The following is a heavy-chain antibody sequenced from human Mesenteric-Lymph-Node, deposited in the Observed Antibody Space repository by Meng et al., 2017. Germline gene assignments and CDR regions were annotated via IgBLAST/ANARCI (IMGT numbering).Heavy chain of an antibody. Sequence: QVPLQQSGPGLVKPSQTLSLTCAISGDSVSSSSAAWNWIRQSPSRGLEWLGRTYYRSKYYNDYALSVKSRITINPDTSKNQFSLQLNSVTPEDTAIYYCARDWGDVRGGFDFWGQGTLVTVSS. V-gene: IGHV6-1*01. CDR2: TYYRSKYYN. J-gene: IGHJ4*02. D-gene: IGHD3-10*02. CDR3: ARDWGDVRGGFDF. CDR1: GDSVSSSSAA.